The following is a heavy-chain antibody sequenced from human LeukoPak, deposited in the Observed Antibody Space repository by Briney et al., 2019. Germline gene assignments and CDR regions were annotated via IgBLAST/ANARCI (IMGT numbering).Heavy chain of an antibody. CDR2: VNSGGSST. CDR1: GFTFSDYW. D-gene: IGHD3-22*01. CDR3: ARGYFYDSSDAPVYFDY. V-gene: IGHV3-74*01. Sequence: GGSLRLSCAASGFTFSDYWMHWVRQAPGKGLVWVSRVNSGGSSTSYADSVKGRFTISRDNAKNTLYLQMNSLRAEDTAVYYCARGYFYDSSDAPVYFDYWGQGTLVTVSS. J-gene: IGHJ4*02.